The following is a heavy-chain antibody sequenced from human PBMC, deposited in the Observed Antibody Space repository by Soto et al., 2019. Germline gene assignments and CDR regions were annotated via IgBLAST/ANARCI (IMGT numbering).Heavy chain of an antibody. CDR2: TYYRSKWYN. D-gene: IGHD3-9*01. V-gene: IGHV6-1*01. J-gene: IGHJ4*02. CDR3: ARSILRYFDWHEQFDY. Sequence: SQTLSLTCAISGDSVSSNSAAWNWIRQSPSRGLEWLGRTYYRSKWYNDYAVSVKSRITINPDTSKNQFSLQLNSVTPEDTAVYYCARSILRYFDWHEQFDYWGQGTLVTVSS. CDR1: GDSVSSNSAA.